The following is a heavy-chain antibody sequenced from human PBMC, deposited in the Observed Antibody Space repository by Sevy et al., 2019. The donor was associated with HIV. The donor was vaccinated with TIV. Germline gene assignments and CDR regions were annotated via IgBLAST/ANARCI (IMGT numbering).Heavy chain of an antibody. J-gene: IGHJ5*02. Sequence: ASVKVSCKASGGTFSSYAISWVRQAPGQGLEWMGGIIPIFGTANYAQKFQGRVTITGDESTSTAYMELSSLRSEDTALYYCARDAPGYCSSTSCYTRLSLYNWFDPWGQGTLVTVSS. CDR2: IIPIFGTA. V-gene: IGHV1-69*13. CDR3: ARDAPGYCSSTSCYTRLSLYNWFDP. D-gene: IGHD2-2*02. CDR1: GGTFSSYA.